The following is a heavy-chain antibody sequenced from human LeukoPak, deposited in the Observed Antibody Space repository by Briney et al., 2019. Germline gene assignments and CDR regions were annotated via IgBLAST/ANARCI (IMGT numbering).Heavy chain of an antibody. J-gene: IGHJ3*02. CDR3: ARRWVPRSAAFDI. CDR1: GGTFSSYA. Sequence: ASVKVSCKASGGTFSSYAISWVRQAPGQGLEWMGRIIPILGIANYAQKFQGRVTITADKSTSTAYMELSSLRSEDTAVYYCARRWVPRSAAFDIWGQGTMVTVSS. CDR2: IIPILGIA. D-gene: IGHD5-24*01. V-gene: IGHV1-69*04.